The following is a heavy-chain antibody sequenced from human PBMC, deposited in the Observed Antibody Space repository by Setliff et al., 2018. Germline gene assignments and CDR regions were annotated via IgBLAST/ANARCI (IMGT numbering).Heavy chain of an antibody. Sequence: SETLSLTCAVYGGSFSGYYWSWIRQPPGKGLEWIGEINHSGSTNYNPSLKSRVTIAVDTSKNQFSLKLSSVTAADTAVYYCARVSSLSGWYDDWGQGTLVTVSS. CDR3: ARVSSLSGWYDD. CDR2: INHSGST. J-gene: IGHJ5*02. V-gene: IGHV4-34*01. D-gene: IGHD3-3*01. CDR1: GGSFSGYY.